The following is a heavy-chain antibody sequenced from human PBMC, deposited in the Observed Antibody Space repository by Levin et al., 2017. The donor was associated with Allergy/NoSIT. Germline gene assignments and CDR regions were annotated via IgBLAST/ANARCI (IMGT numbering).Heavy chain of an antibody. CDR2: IYYTGSS. J-gene: IGHJ5*02. V-gene: IGHV4-39*02. CDR3: ARSSSLEYFDP. D-gene: IGHD3-3*01. CDR1: GGSIISTNYY. Sequence: SQTLSLPCAVSGGSIISTNYYWGWIRQPPGKGLEWIGSIYYTGSSHYNPSLKSRVTISVDTSKDHFSLNLTSVTAADTAVYFCARSSSLEYFDPWGQGTLVTVSS.